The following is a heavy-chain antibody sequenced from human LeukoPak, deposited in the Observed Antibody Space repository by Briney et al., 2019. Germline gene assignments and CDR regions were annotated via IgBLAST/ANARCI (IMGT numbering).Heavy chain of an antibody. V-gene: IGHV4-39*01. Sequence: PSETLSLTCTVSGGSISSSSYYWGWIRQPPGKGLEWIGSIYYSGSTYYNPSLKSRVTISVDTSKDQFSLKLSSVIAADTAVYYCASSRGYNYGPPDYWGQGTLVTVSS. CDR2: IYYSGST. D-gene: IGHD5-18*01. CDR3: ASSRGYNYGPPDY. J-gene: IGHJ4*02. CDR1: GGSISSSSYY.